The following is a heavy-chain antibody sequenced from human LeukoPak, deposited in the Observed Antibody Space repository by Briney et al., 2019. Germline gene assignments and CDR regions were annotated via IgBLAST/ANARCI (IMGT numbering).Heavy chain of an antibody. CDR3: TRGAGWLIDY. J-gene: IGHJ4*02. V-gene: IGHV4-34*01. D-gene: IGHD3-16*01. CDR1: GGTFSDYY. CDR2: INHSGST. Sequence: SETLSLTCAVYGGTFSDYYWSWIRQPPGKGLEWIGEINHSGSTKYNPSLKSRVTISADTSKNHFSLKLNSVTTADTAVYYCTRGAGWLIDYWGQGILVTVSS.